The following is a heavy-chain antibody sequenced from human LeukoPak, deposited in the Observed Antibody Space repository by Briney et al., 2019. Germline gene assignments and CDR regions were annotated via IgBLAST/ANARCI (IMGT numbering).Heavy chain of an antibody. V-gene: IGHV3-11*04. D-gene: IGHD5-18*01. CDR2: TSSSASTI. CDR3: ARHLSGITGYTYGRGIDY. J-gene: IGHJ4*02. CDR1: GFTFSDYY. Sequence: GGSLRLSCAASGFTFSDYYMSWIRQAPGKGLEWVSYTSSSASTIYYADSVKGRFTISRDNSKNTLYLQMKSLRGEDTAVYYCARHLSGITGYTYGRGIDYWGQGTPVTVSS.